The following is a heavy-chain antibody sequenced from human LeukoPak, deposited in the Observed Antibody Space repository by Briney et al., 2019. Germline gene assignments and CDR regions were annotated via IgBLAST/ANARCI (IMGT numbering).Heavy chain of an antibody. V-gene: IGHV3-72*01. Sequence: GGSLRLSCATSGFTFSDHSMDWVRQAPGKGLEWVGRTRNKVNSYTTEYAASVKGRFTISRDDSKNSLYLQMNSLKTEDTAVYDCARAAYSSGFYYYMDVWGKGTTVTVS. J-gene: IGHJ6*03. CDR3: ARAAYSSGFYYYMDV. CDR1: GFTFSDHS. CDR2: TRNKVNSYTT. D-gene: IGHD6-25*01.